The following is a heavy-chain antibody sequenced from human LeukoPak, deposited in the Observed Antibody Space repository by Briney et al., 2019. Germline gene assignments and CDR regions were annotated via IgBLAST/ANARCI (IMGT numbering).Heavy chain of an antibody. V-gene: IGHV3-64*01. CDR2: ISSNGGST. CDR3: ARDKRGYSGYLDY. CDR1: GFTFSSYA. J-gene: IGHJ4*02. Sequence: GGSLRLSCAASGFTFSSYAMHWVRQAPGKGLEYVSAISSNGGSTYYANSVKGRLTISRDNSKNTLYLQMGSLRAEDMAVYYCARDKRGYSGYLDYWGQGTLVTVSS. D-gene: IGHD5-12*01.